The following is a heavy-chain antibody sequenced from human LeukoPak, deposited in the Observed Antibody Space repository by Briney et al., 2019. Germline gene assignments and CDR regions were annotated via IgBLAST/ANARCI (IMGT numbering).Heavy chain of an antibody. D-gene: IGHD3/OR15-3a*01. Sequence: GGSLKLSCAASGFTVSSNYMSWVRQAPGKGLEWVSVIYSGGSTYYADSVKGRFTISRDNSKNSLYLQMNSLRAEDTALYYCARDQGLSSYYYYMDVWGKGTTVTVSS. J-gene: IGHJ6*03. CDR2: IYSGGST. CDR1: GFTVSSNY. V-gene: IGHV3-53*01. CDR3: ARDQGLSSYYYYMDV.